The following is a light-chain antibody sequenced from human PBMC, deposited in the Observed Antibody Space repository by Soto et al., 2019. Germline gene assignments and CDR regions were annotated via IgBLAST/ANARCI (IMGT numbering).Light chain of an antibody. V-gene: IGKV3-20*01. CDR2: DAS. CDR3: QQYGSSGT. Sequence: EIVLTQSPGTLSLSPVEIASLSCRSIQSVRINYLAWYQQKPGQAPRLIIYDASIRATAIMARFSGSGSGPAFTLTMGRVEPEDFAVYYCQQYGSSGTFGQGTKV. CDR1: QSVRINY. J-gene: IGKJ1*01.